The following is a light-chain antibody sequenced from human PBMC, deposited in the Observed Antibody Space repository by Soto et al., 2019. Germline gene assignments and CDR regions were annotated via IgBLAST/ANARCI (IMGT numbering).Light chain of an antibody. Sequence: QSVLTQPPSVSGSPGQSITISCTGTSSDVGGYDYVSWYQHHPGKVPKRIIYEVSERPSGVSHRFSGSKCGNTASLTISGLQAEDEAHYYCSSYTSSSALVFGGGTQVTVL. J-gene: IGLJ2*01. CDR2: EVS. CDR1: SSDVGGYDY. V-gene: IGLV2-14*01. CDR3: SSYTSSSALV.